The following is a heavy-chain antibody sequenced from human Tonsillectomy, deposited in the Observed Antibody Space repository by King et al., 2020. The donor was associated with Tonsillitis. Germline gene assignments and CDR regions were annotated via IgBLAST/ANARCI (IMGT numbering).Heavy chain of an antibody. J-gene: IGHJ3*02. Sequence: QLVQSGAEMKKPGASVKVSCKASGYTFTDYFIHWVRQAPGQGLEWMGWISPDNGRTNYAPKFRGWVTMTRDTSITTAYLELTRLTSDDTAVYYCAADPPGWHASDIWGQGTMVTVSS. V-gene: IGHV1-2*04. D-gene: IGHD6-19*01. CDR2: ISPDNGRT. CDR3: AADPPGWHASDI. CDR1: GYTFTDYF.